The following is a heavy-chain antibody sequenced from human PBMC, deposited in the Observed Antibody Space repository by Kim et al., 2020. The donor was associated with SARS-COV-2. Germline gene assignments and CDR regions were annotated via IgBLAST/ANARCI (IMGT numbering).Heavy chain of an antibody. Sequence: GGSLRLSCAASGFSVSANYMSWVRQAPGKGLEWDSFTYSGDSTNYADSVKGRFTISGDSSKNTVDLQMNSLRAEDTAVYYCTRGRPGPLGGDFDFWGQGTLVTVSS. J-gene: IGHJ4*02. V-gene: IGHV3-53*01. CDR3: TRGRPGPLGGDFDF. D-gene: IGHD6-25*01. CDR2: TYSGDST. CDR1: GFSVSANY.